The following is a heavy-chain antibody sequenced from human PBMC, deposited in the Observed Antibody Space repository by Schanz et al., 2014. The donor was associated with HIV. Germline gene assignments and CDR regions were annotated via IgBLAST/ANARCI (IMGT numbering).Heavy chain of an antibody. J-gene: IGHJ4*02. CDR2: ISPNNGHT. CDR3: ARGRSGYCSGGSCPYGRYYFDY. V-gene: IGHV1-18*01. Sequence: QDHLVQSGAEVKKPGASVNVSCKASGYTFSNYAINWVRQAPGQGLEWMGWISPNNGHTNYAQRFQGRVTLTTDTSSDIAYMELRSLRSDDTALYFCARGRSGYCSGGSCPYGRYYFDYWGQGTLVTVSS. CDR1: GYTFSNYA. D-gene: IGHD2-15*01.